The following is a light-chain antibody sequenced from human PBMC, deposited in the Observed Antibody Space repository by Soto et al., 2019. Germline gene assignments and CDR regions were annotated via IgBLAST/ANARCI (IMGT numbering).Light chain of an antibody. V-gene: IGKV3-15*01. CDR2: GVS. CDR1: QSVRSTY. J-gene: IGKJ4*01. Sequence: EIVMMQSPVTLSVSPGERATLSCRASQSVRSTYLAWYQQKPGQAPRLLIFGVSNRAAGIPARFSGSGSGTEFTLTISSLQSEDFAVYYCQQYGDWPLTFGGGTKVEIK. CDR3: QQYGDWPLT.